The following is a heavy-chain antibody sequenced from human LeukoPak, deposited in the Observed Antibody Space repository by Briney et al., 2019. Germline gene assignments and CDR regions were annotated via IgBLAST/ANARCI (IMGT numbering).Heavy chain of an antibody. D-gene: IGHD1-26*01. V-gene: IGHV4-59*01. J-gene: IGHJ4*02. Sequence: SETLSLTCTVSGGSISSYYWSWIRQPPGKGLEWIGYIYYSGSTNYNPSLKSRVTISVDTSKNQFSLKLSSVTAADTAVYYCARGGGSYYSGYYFGYWGQGTLVTVSS. CDR1: GGSISSYY. CDR2: IYYSGST. CDR3: ARGGGSYYSGYYFGY.